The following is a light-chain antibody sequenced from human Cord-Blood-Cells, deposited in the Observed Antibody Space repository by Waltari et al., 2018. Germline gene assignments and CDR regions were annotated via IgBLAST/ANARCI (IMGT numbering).Light chain of an antibody. CDR1: QSVSSN. V-gene: IGKV3-15*01. CDR3: QQYYS. J-gene: IGKJ4*01. CDR2: GAS. Sequence: EIVMTQSPATLSVSPGERATLSCRASQSVSSNLAWYQQKPGQAPRLLIYGASTRATGIPARFSGSGSGTEFTLTISSLQSEDFAVYYCQQYYSFGGGTKVEIK.